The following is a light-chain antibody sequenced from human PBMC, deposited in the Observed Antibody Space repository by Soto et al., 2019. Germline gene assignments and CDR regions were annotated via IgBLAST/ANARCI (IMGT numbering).Light chain of an antibody. CDR3: SSYAGSNNYVV. V-gene: IGLV2-8*01. CDR2: GVS. CDR1: SSDIGAYNF. J-gene: IGLJ2*01. Sequence: QSAVTQPPSASGSPGQSVSISCTGTSSDIGAYNFVSWYQQHPGKAPRLMIYGVSKRPSGVPDRFSGSKSGNTASLTVSGLQAEDEGDYYCSSYAGSNNYVVFGGGTKLTVL.